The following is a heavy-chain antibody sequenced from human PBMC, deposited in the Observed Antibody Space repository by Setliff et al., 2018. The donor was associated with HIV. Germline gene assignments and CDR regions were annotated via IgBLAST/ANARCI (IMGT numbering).Heavy chain of an antibody. CDR3: ARGGPPRVATLYWFDP. J-gene: IGHJ5*02. V-gene: IGHV1-18*01. CDR2: INTYNGNT. Sequence: ASVKVSCKSSGYNFNNFGVSWVRQAPGQGLEWMGWINTYNGNTKYGQKFQGSVTMTTDTSTSTVYMELRSLTSDDTALYYCARGGPPRVATLYWFDPWGQGTLVTVSS. CDR1: GYNFNNFG. D-gene: IGHD2-15*01.